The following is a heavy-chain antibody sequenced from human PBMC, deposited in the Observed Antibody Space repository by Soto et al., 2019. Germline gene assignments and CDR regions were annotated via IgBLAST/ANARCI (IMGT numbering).Heavy chain of an antibody. D-gene: IGHD6-13*01. Sequence: SETLSLTCTVSGASISSSSYYWGWIRQPPGKGLEWIGHIYYSGSTYYNPSLKSRVTISIDTSKNQFSLKLSSVTAADTAVYYCARRQIAFGYWGQGTLVTVSS. CDR3: ARRQIAFGY. V-gene: IGHV4-39*01. CDR2: IYYSGST. J-gene: IGHJ4*02. CDR1: GASISSSSYY.